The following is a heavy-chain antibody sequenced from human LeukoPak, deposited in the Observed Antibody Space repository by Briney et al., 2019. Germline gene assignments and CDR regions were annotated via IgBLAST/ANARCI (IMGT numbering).Heavy chain of an antibody. V-gene: IGHV1-8*01. J-gene: IGHJ4*02. Sequence: ASVKVSCKASRYTFTSYDINWVRQATGQELEWMGWMNPKSGNTGYAQKFQGRVTMTRNTSISTAYMELSSLRSEVTAVYYCARLLGTGYYYWGQGTLVTVSS. CDR1: RYTFTSYD. D-gene: IGHD3/OR15-3a*01. CDR2: MNPKSGNT. CDR3: ARLLGTGYYY.